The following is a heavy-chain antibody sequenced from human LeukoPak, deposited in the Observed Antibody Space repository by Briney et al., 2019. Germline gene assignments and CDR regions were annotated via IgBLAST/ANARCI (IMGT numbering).Heavy chain of an antibody. Sequence: PSETLSLTCTVSGGSISSYYWSWIRQPPGKGLEWIGSIYYSGSTYYNPSLKSRVTISVDTSKNQFSLKLSSVTAADTAVYYCARRDGGYSFGAFDYWGQGTLVTVSS. CDR3: ARRDGGYSFGAFDY. CDR2: IYYSGST. J-gene: IGHJ4*02. CDR1: GGSISSYY. V-gene: IGHV4-39*01. D-gene: IGHD3-22*01.